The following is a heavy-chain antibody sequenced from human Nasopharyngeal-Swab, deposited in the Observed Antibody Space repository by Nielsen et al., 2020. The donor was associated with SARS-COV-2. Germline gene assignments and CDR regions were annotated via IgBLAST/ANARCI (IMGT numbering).Heavy chain of an antibody. Sequence: GGSLRLSCAASGFTFSSYSMNWVRQAPGKGLEWVSSISSSSSYIYYADSVKGRFTISRDNAKNSLYLQMNSLRAEDTAVYYCARGDRDYYGSGSYYAHKPKYYYGMDVWGQGTTVTVSS. CDR2: ISSSSSYI. V-gene: IGHV3-21*01. D-gene: IGHD3-10*01. CDR1: GFTFSSYS. CDR3: ARGDRDYYGSGSYYAHKPKYYYGMDV. J-gene: IGHJ6*02.